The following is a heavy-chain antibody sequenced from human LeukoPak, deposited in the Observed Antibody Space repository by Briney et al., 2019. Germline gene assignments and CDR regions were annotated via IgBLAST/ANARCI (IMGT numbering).Heavy chain of an antibody. CDR3: TTDETLDYYDSSGQTLDY. V-gene: IGHV3-15*01. Sequence: PGGSLRLSCAASGFTFSNAWMSWVRQAPGKGLEWVGRIKSKTDGGTTDYAAPVKGRFTISRDDSKNTLYLQMNSLKTEDTAVYYCTTDETLDYYDSSGQTLDYWGQGTPVTVSS. CDR1: GFTFSNAW. J-gene: IGHJ4*02. CDR2: IKSKTDGGTT. D-gene: IGHD3-22*01.